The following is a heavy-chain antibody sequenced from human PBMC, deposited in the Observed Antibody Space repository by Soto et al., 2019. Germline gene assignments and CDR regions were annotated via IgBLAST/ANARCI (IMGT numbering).Heavy chain of an antibody. J-gene: IGHJ6*02. CDR3: AREGLVAGTLYYYYGMDV. V-gene: IGHV1-18*04. CDR2: ISAYNGNT. Sequence: AASVKVSCKASGYTFTSYGISWVRQAPGQGLEWMGWISAYNGNTNYAQKLQGRVTMTTDTSTSTAYMELRSLRSDDTAVYYCAREGLVAGTLYYYYGMDVWGQGTTVTVSS. D-gene: IGHD6-19*01. CDR1: GYTFTSYG.